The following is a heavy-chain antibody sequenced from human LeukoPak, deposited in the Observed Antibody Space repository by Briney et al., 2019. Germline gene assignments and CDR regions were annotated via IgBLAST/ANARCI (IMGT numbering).Heavy chain of an antibody. Sequence: SDTLSLTCTVCGGSLSSYYWSWIRQPPGKGLEGIGYVYYSGSTNYNPSLKSRVTISVDTSKNQFSLKLSSVTAADTAVYYCARGLGDYDSSGFDYWGQGTLVTVSS. J-gene: IGHJ4*02. CDR3: ARGLGDYDSSGFDY. V-gene: IGHV4-59*07. D-gene: IGHD3-22*01. CDR1: GGSLSSYY. CDR2: VYYSGST.